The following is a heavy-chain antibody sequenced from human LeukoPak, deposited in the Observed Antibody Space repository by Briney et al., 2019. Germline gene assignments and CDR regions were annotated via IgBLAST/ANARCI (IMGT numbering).Heavy chain of an antibody. CDR1: GYSISSGYY. V-gene: IGHV4-38-2*02. CDR3: ARVQEYYYDSSGYSVAFDI. CDR2: IYHSGST. J-gene: IGHJ3*02. D-gene: IGHD3-22*01. Sequence: PSETLALTCTVSGYSISSGYYWGWIRQPPGKGLEGIGSIYHSGSTYYNPSLKSRVTISVDTSKNQFSLKLSSVTAADTAVYYCARVQEYYYDSSGYSVAFDIWGQGTMVTVSS.